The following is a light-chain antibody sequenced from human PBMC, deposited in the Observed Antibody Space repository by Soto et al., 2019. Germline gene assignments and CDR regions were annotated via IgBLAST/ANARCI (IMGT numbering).Light chain of an antibody. Sequence: IVLTQSPATLSLSPGERATLSCRTSQTIRGLLNWYQQRPGQAPRLLIYDTSNRATDIPARFSGSGSGTDFILTISSLDPEDFGVYFCQQRHNWPITFGQGTRLDI. V-gene: IGKV3-11*01. J-gene: IGKJ5*01. CDR2: DTS. CDR3: QQRHNWPIT. CDR1: QTIRGL.